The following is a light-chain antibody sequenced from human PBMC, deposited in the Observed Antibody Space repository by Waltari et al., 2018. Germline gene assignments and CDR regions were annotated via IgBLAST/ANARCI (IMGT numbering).Light chain of an antibody. CDR1: QSVSSN. CDR2: VAS. V-gene: IGKV3-15*01. J-gene: IGKJ1*01. Sequence: EIVMTQSPATLSVSPGERATLSCRASQSVSSNLAWYQQKPGQAPRLLIYVASTRATGIPARFSGSGSGTEFTLTISSLQSEDFAVYYCQQYNNWPGRTFGQGTKVEIK. CDR3: QQYNNWPGRT.